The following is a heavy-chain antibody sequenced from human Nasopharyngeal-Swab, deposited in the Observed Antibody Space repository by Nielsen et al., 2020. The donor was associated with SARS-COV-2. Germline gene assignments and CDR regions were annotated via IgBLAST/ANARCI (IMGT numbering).Heavy chain of an antibody. CDR3: SIAAATNHYYYGMDV. V-gene: IGHV1-69*13. CDR1: GGTFSRYA. J-gene: IGHJ6*02. D-gene: IGHD6-13*01. Sequence: SVKVSCKASGGTFSRYAISWVRQAPGQGLEWMGGIIPIFGTANYAQKFQGRVTITADESTSTAYMELSSLRSEDTAVYYCSIAAATNHYYYGMDVWGQGTTVTVSS. CDR2: IIPIFGTA.